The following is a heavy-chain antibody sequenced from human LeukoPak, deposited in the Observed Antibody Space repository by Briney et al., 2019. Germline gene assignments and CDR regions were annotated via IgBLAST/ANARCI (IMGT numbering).Heavy chain of an antibody. V-gene: IGHV3-20*04. J-gene: IGHJ3*02. CDR2: INWNGGST. CDR1: GFTFDDYG. D-gene: IGHD6-19*01. Sequence: GGSLRLSCAASGFTFDDYGMSWVRQAPGKGLEWVSGINWNGGSTGYADSVKGRFTISRDNAKNALYLQMNSLRAEDTAVYYCAKGSTVAGTMGAFDIWGQGTMVTVSS. CDR3: AKGSTVAGTMGAFDI.